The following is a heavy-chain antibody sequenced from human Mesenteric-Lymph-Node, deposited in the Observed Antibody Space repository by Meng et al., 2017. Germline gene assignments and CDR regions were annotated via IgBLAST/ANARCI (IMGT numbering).Heavy chain of an antibody. V-gene: IGHV4-4*07. Sequence: SETLSLTCTVSGGSINNYYWNFLRQPAGSGLEWIGRIHATGSTSYNPSLKSRVTISVDTSKNQFYLKLSSMTAADTAVYYCARDSFRSSFDFWGQGTLVTVSS. CDR1: GGSINNYY. CDR2: IHATGST. J-gene: IGHJ4*02. CDR3: ARDSFRSSFDF.